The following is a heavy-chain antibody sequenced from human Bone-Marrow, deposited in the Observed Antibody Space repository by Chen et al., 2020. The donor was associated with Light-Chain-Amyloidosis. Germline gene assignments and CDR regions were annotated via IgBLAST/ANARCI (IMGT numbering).Heavy chain of an antibody. CDR3: GRHYILVDTIKHLDY. CDR2: INLDGSDI. V-gene: IGHV3-7*01. J-gene: IGHJ4*02. CDR1: GFPFSSHW. Sequence: EAQLVESGGGLVQPGGSLRLSCAASGFPFSSHWMGWVRQAPGQGLEWVANINLDGSDIYYVASVKGRFTISRDNAKNSLYLQMNSLRAEDTAVYYCGRHYILVDTIKHLDYWGRGVLVTVSS. D-gene: IGHD5-12*01.